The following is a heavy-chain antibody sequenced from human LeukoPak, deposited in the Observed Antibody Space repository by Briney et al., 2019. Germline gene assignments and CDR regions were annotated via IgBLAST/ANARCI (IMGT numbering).Heavy chain of an antibody. CDR2: IIPNFGRA. J-gene: IGHJ6*03. CDR1: GGTFSSYT. CDR3: ARVISADYYYYMDV. D-gene: IGHD2-21*01. V-gene: IGHV1-69*05. Sequence: SVKLSCKASGGTFSSYTISWVRQPPAPGLEWVGGIIPNFGRANYAQKFQGRVTTTTEESPSTAYMLLSSVRSEDTAVYYCARVISADYYYYMDVWGKGTTVTVSS.